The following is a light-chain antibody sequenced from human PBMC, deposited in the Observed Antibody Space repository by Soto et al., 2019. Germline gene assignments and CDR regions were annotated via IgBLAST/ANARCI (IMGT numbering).Light chain of an antibody. CDR3: QHYKNRPLT. V-gene: IGKV3-15*01. J-gene: IGKJ4*01. CDR1: QSVSSA. Sequence: EVVMTQSPATLSVSPGERATLSCRASQSVSSALAWYQHKPGQAPRLLIYGASSRATGIPFRFSGSGSGTEFTLTISSLQSEDVAVYYCQHYKNRPLTFGGGTKVEIK. CDR2: GAS.